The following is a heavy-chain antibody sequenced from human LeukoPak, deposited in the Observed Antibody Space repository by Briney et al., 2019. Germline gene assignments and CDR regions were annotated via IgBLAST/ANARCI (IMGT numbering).Heavy chain of an antibody. CDR3: ARGVVRGVIIRSDAFDI. D-gene: IGHD3-10*01. Sequence: PSETLSLTCTVSGGSISTYYWSWIRQPPGKGLEWIGYIYYSGSTNYNPSLKSRVTISVDTSKNQFTLKLSSVTAADTAVYYCARGVVRGVIIRSDAFDIWGQGTMVTVSS. CDR1: GGSISTYY. V-gene: IGHV4-59*01. CDR2: IYYSGST. J-gene: IGHJ3*02.